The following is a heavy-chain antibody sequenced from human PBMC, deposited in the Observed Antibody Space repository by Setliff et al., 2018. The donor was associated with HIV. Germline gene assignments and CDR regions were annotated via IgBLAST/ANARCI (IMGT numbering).Heavy chain of an antibody. Sequence: LSLTCTVSGGSISSSNYYWGWIRQPPGKGLEWIGNIYYSGSTYYNPSLKSRVTISVDTSKNQFSLKLSSVTAADTAVYYCASEQTYYDFWSGYYLGGVFDPWGQGTLVTVSS. J-gene: IGHJ5*02. CDR3: ASEQTYYDFWSGYYLGGVFDP. CDR1: GGSISSSNYY. D-gene: IGHD3-3*01. V-gene: IGHV4-39*07. CDR2: IYYSGST.